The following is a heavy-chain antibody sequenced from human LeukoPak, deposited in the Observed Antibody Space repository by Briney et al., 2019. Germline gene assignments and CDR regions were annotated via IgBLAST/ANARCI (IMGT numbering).Heavy chain of an antibody. Sequence: SETLSHTCTVSGGSISSYYWSWIRQPPGKGLEWIGYIYYSGSTNYNPSLKSRVTISVDTSKNQFSLKLSSVTAADTAVYYCARLLYYDSSGYLGYYFDYWGQGTLVTVSS. J-gene: IGHJ4*02. CDR3: ARLLYYDSSGYLGYYFDY. CDR2: IYYSGST. CDR1: GGSISSYY. V-gene: IGHV4-59*08. D-gene: IGHD3-22*01.